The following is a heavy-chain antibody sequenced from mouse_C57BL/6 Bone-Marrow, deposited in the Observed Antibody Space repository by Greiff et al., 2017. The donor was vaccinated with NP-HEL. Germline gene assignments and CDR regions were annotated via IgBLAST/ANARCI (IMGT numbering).Heavy chain of an antibody. CDR3: THGSSPYAMDY. V-gene: IGHV6-3*01. CDR2: IRLKSDNYAT. CDR1: GFTFSNYW. J-gene: IGHJ4*01. Sequence: EVKLMESGGGLVQPGGSMKLSCVASGFTFSNYWMNWVRQSPEKGLEWVAQIRLKSDNYATHYAESVKGRFTISRYDSKSSVYLQMNNLRAEDTGIYYCTHGSSPYAMDYWGQGTSVTVSS. D-gene: IGHD1-1*01.